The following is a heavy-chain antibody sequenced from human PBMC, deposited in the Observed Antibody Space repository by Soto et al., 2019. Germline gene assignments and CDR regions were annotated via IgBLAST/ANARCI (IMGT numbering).Heavy chain of an antibody. Sequence: VQLVESGGGLIQPGGSLRLSCAASGFTVGNNYMSWVRQAPGKRLEWVSLIYSTGTTRYADSVKGRFTVSRDNAKNTLYLQMNSLRAEDTAVYYCAKDGRGSGSHYNSFGYWGQGTLVTV. V-gene: IGHV3-53*01. D-gene: IGHD3-10*01. CDR2: IYSTGTT. CDR1: GFTVGNNY. CDR3: AKDGRGSGSHYNSFGY. J-gene: IGHJ4*02.